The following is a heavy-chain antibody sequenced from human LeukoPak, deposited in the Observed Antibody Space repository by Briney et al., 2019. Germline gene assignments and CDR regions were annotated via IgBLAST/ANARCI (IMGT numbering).Heavy chain of an antibody. CDR2: IYTSGST. CDR1: GGSISSGDYY. D-gene: IGHD4-17*01. V-gene: IGHV4-61*02. J-gene: IGHJ4*02. CDR3: ARLIRSVYYFDY. Sequence: NPSETLSLTCTVSGGSISSGDYYWSWIRQPAGKGLEWIGRIYTSGSTNYNPSLKSRVTMSVDTSKIQFSLKLSSVTAADTAVYYCARLIRSVYYFDYWGQGTLVTVSS.